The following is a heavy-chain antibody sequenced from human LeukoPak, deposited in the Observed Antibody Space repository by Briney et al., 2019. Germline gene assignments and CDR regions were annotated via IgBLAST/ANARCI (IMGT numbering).Heavy chain of an antibody. CDR2: ISSSGSTI. Sequence: GGSLRLSYAASGFSISSYEMNWVRQAPGKGLEWVSYISSSGSTIYYADSVKGRFTISRDNAKNSLYLQMNSLRAEDTAVYYCARVELAPYYYYMDVWGKGTTVTVSS. D-gene: IGHD1-7*01. CDR3: ARVELAPYYYYMDV. V-gene: IGHV3-48*03. J-gene: IGHJ6*03. CDR1: GFSISSYE.